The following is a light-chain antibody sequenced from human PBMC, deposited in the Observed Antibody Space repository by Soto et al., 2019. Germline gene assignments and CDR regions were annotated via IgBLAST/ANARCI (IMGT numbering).Light chain of an antibody. Sequence: EIVMTQSPATLSVSPGARATLSCRASQSVSSNLAWYQQKPGQAPRLLIYGASSRATGIPDRFSGSGSGTDFTLTISRLEPEDFAVYYCQQRNNWPPITFGQGTRLEIK. J-gene: IGKJ5*01. CDR3: QQRNNWPPIT. CDR2: GAS. CDR1: QSVSSN. V-gene: IGKV3D-15*01.